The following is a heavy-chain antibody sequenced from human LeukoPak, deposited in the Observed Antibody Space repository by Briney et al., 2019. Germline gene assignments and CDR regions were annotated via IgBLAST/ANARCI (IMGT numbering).Heavy chain of an antibody. CDR3: ARHHCSGGSCYYYGMDV. Sequence: SETLSLTCAVSGGSLSSSSYYWGWIRQPPGKGLEWIGSIYYSGSAYYNPSLKSRVTISVDTSKNQFSLKLSSVTAADTAVYYCARHHCSGGSCYYYGMDVWGQGTTVTVSS. J-gene: IGHJ6*02. D-gene: IGHD2-15*01. V-gene: IGHV4-39*01. CDR1: GGSLSSSSYY. CDR2: IYYSGSA.